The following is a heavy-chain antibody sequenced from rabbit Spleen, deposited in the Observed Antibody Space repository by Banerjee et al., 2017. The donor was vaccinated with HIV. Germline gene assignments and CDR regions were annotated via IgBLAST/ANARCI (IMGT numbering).Heavy chain of an antibody. V-gene: IGHV1S40*01. CDR3: ARDAGSYDYIDGYFNL. J-gene: IGHJ4*01. CDR2: ILPGSGGNT. D-gene: IGHD8-1*01. CDR1: GFDFTTNYF. Sequence: QSLEESGGGLVKPGASLTLTCTASGFDFTTNYFMCWVRQAPGKGLEWIGCILPGSGGNTYYASWAKGRFTISKTSSTMVTLQMTSLTAADTATYFCARDAGSYDYIDGYFNLWGPGTLVTVS.